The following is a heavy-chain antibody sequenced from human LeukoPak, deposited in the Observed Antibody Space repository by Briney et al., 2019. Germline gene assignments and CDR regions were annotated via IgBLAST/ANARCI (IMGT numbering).Heavy chain of an antibody. CDR3: ARDQSLVAYSSTWFDY. Sequence: ATVKVSCKTSGYTFTNYGLSWVRQAPGQGLEWMGWISAYNGNTDYAQNLQGRVTLTTDTSTTTAYMELRSLGSDDTAVYYCARDQSLVAYSSTWFDYWGQGTLVTVSS. V-gene: IGHV1-18*01. D-gene: IGHD6-13*01. J-gene: IGHJ4*02. CDR1: GYTFTNYG. CDR2: ISAYNGNT.